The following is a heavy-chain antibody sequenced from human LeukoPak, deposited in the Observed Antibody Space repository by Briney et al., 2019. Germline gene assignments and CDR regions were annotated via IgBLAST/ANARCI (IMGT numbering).Heavy chain of an antibody. Sequence: ASVKVSCKASGYTFTSYYMHWVRQAPGQGLEWMGIINPSGGSTSYAQKFQGRVTMTRDMSTSTVYMELSSLRSEDTAVYYCARDAPYYYGSGSYPDYWGQGTLVTVSS. J-gene: IGHJ4*02. CDR3: ARDAPYYYGSGSYPDY. CDR1: GYTFTSYY. CDR2: INPSGGST. D-gene: IGHD3-10*01. V-gene: IGHV1-46*01.